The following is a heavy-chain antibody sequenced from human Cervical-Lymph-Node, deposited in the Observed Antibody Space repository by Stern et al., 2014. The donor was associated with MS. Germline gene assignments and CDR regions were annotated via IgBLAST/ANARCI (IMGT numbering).Heavy chain of an antibody. J-gene: IGHJ4*02. D-gene: IGHD4-11*01. V-gene: IGHV3-30*01. CDR2: ISYDGSNK. CDR1: GFTFSSYA. CDR3: ARGNAASFDY. Sequence: VQLVESGGGVVQPGRSLRLSCAASGFTFSSYAMHWVRQAPGKGLEWVAVISYDGSNKYYADSVKGRFTISGDNSKNTLYLQMNSLRAEDTAVYYCARGNAASFDYWGQGTLVTVSS.